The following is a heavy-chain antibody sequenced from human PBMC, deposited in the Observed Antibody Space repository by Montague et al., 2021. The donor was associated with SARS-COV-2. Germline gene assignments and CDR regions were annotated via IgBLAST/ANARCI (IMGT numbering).Heavy chain of an antibody. CDR1: GGSISSYY. V-gene: IGHV4-59*12. Sequence: SETLSLTCTVSGGSISSYYWGWIWQRPAKGLEWIGFINYRGRTNSNPTPTSRVTIPVDTSQNQFSLKLSSVTAADSAVYYCAREGSEGSYGQIDAFDIWGQGTMVTVSS. CDR2: INYRGRT. D-gene: IGHD5-18*01. J-gene: IGHJ3*02. CDR3: AREGSEGSYGQIDAFDI.